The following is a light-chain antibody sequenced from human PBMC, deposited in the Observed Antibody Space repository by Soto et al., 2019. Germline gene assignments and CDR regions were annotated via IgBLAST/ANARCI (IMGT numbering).Light chain of an antibody. CDR1: QSVSSSY. Sequence: ESVRTQSPPTLSESPGERATRSCRSSQSVSSSYLAWYQQKPGQAPRLLIYGASSRATGIPDRFSGSGSGTIFTLTISRLEPEDFAVYYYQEYGRSPLTFGRGTKVDIK. J-gene: IGKJ4*01. CDR3: QEYGRSPLT. CDR2: GAS. V-gene: IGKV3-20*01.